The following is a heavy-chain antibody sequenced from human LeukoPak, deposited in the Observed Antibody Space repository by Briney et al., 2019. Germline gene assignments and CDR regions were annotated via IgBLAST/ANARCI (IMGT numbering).Heavy chain of an antibody. CDR3: AKNRGEDGATDP. D-gene: IGHD3-10*01. Sequence: SETLSLTCTVSGGSISSSSYYWGWIRQPPGKGLEWIGSIYHSGSTYYNPSLKSRVTISVDTSKNQFSLKLSSVTAADTAVYYCAKNRGEDGATDPWGQGTLVTVSS. CDR1: GGSISSSSYY. CDR2: IYHSGST. V-gene: IGHV4-39*07. J-gene: IGHJ5*02.